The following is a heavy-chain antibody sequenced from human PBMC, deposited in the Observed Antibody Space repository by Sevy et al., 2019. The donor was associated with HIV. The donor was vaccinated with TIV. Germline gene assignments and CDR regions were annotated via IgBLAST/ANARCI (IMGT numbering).Heavy chain of an antibody. Sequence: GGSLRLSCAASGFAFSSYWMHWVRQTPGKGLVWASRINSDGSSTSYADSVKRRLTISRDNAKNTLYLQMYSLRAEDTAVYYCARPYDSSGYYVYAFDIWGQGTMVTVSS. CDR2: INSDGSST. V-gene: IGHV3-74*01. CDR3: ARPYDSSGYYVYAFDI. D-gene: IGHD3-22*01. CDR1: GFAFSSYW. J-gene: IGHJ3*02.